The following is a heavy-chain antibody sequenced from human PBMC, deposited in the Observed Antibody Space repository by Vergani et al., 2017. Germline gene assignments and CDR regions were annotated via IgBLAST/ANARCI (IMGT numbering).Heavy chain of an antibody. CDR2: IYYSGST. V-gene: IGHV4-31*09. CDR1: GGSISSGGYY. J-gene: IGHJ2*01. CDR3: VGRWSSPNSMLLSYWYFDR. D-gene: IGHD4/OR15-4a*01. Sequence: QVQLQESGPGLVKPSQTLSLTCTVSGGSISSGGYYWSWLRQHPGKGLEWIGYIYYSGSTYYNPSLKSRVTISVDTSKNQFSLKLSSVTAADTAVYYCVGRWSSPNSMLLSYWYFDRWGRGTLVTVAS.